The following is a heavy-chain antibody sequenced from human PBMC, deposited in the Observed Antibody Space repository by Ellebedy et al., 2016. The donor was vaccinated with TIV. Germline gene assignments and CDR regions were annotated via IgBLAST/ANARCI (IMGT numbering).Heavy chain of an antibody. J-gene: IGHJ2*01. CDR1: RFTFSSYT. V-gene: IGHV3-23*01. CDR2: IGGTGST. Sequence: GESLKISCAASRFTFSSYTMRWVRQAPGKGLEWVSSIGGTGSTFYVDSVKGRFAISRDNTKNTLFLQMNSLRAEDTARYYCARAGSSGWEAYFDLWGRGTLVTVSS. CDR3: ARAGSSGWEAYFDL. D-gene: IGHD6-19*01.